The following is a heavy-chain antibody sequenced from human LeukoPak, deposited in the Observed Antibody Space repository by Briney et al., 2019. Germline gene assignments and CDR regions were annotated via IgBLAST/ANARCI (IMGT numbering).Heavy chain of an antibody. CDR2: INHSGST. Sequence: SETLSLTCAVYGGSFSGYYWSWIRQPPGKGLEWIGEINHSGSTNYNPSLKSRVTISVDTSKNQFSLKLSSVTAADTAVYYCARLLYAADVWYYYYYMDVWGKGTTVTISS. D-gene: IGHD2-8*01. J-gene: IGHJ6*03. CDR3: ARLLYAADVWYYYYYMDV. V-gene: IGHV4-34*01. CDR1: GGSFSGYY.